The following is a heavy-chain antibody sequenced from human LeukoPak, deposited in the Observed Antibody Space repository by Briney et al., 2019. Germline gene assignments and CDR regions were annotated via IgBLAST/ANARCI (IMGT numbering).Heavy chain of an antibody. CDR3: ARDRGSSGWYEFDY. J-gene: IGHJ4*02. CDR1: GFTSSSYW. D-gene: IGHD6-19*01. CDR2: IKQDGSET. Sequence: PGGSLRLSCAASGFTSSSYWMSWVRQAPGKGLEWVANIKQDGSETYYVDSVKGRFTISRDNAKNSLYLQMNSLRAEDTAVYYCARDRGSSGWYEFDYWGQGTLVTVS. V-gene: IGHV3-7*01.